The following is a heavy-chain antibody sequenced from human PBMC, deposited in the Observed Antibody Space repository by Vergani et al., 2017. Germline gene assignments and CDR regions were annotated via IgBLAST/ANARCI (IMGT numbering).Heavy chain of an antibody. D-gene: IGHD2-15*01. J-gene: IGHJ6*02. CDR1: GFTFGVYV. CDR3: TGGGGYFYYYDAMDV. Sequence: EVQLVESGGGLVQPGRSLRLSCTASGFTFGVYVMSWVRQAPGKGLEWVGSIRRKPYGGTTEYAASVTGRFTISRDDSKSIAYLQMNSLKTEDTAVYYCTGGGGYFYYYDAMDVWGQGTTVTVYS. V-gene: IGHV3-49*04. CDR2: IRRKPYGGTT.